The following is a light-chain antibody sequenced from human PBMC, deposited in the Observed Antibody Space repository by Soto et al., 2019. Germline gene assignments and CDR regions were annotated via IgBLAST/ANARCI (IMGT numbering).Light chain of an antibody. CDR3: SSYTSSSTRV. Sequence: QSVLTQPASVSVSAGQSIAISCSGSSSDLGIYNYVSWYQQHPGKVPKLIIFEVTNRPSGVSNRFSGSKSGNTASLTISGLQAEDEADYYCSSYTSSSTRVFGTGTKVTVL. V-gene: IGLV2-14*01. J-gene: IGLJ1*01. CDR1: SSDLGIYNY. CDR2: EVT.